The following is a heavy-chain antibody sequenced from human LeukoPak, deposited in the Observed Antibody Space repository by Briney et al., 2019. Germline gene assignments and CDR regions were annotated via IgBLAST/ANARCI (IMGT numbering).Heavy chain of an antibody. CDR1: GYTFTGYH. CDR3: ARDERAAAAGTTGYFDY. J-gene: IGHJ4*02. CDR2: ISGYNAKG. Sequence: ASVKVSCKASGYTFTGYHMHWVRQAPGQGLEWMAWISGYNAKGNHAQKFQDRVTMTIDTSASTAYMELRSLRSDDTAVYYCARDERAAAAGTTGYFDYWGQGTLVTVSS. V-gene: IGHV1-18*01. D-gene: IGHD6-13*01.